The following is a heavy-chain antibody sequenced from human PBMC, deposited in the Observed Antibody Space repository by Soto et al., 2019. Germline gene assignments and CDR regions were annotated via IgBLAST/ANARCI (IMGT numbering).Heavy chain of an antibody. V-gene: IGHV3-33*01. D-gene: IGHD2-15*01. Sequence: QVQLVESGGGVVQPGRSLRLSCAASGFTFSTYGMHWVRQAPGKGLEWVAGMWYDGSNKYYADSVKGRFTISRDNSKNTLYLQTNSLRAEDTAVYYGARDGWVVVAGLDYWGQGTLVTVSS. CDR1: GFTFSTYG. CDR2: MWYDGSNK. J-gene: IGHJ4*02. CDR3: ARDGWVVVAGLDY.